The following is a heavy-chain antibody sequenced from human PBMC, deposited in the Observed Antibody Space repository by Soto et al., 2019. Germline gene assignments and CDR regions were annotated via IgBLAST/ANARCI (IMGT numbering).Heavy chain of an antibody. J-gene: IGHJ4*02. CDR1: GSSFIAYY. CDR2: IYNNGNT. Sequence: PSEALSLTWTVSGSSFIAYYWSCIWQPPAKGLEWIGYIYNNGNTNYHTSLKSRVTISVDTSKNLFSRTLSAVTAADTAVYYFASPREHGSGSHYNRPVDYWGQGSVVTVSS. D-gene: IGHD3-10*01. CDR3: ASPREHGSGSHYNRPVDY. V-gene: IGHV4-59*01.